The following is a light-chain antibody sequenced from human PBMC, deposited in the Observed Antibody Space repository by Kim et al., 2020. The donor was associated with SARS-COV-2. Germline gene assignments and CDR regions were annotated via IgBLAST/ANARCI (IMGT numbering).Light chain of an antibody. CDR3: PQYNTYSHT. J-gene: IGKJ2*01. Sequence: SVGDRVTMSSRADQSIAGWLAWYQQNPGKAPKLLNYDASSLKRGGPSRFSGSGAGTEFTLTISCLQPDDLATYYCPQYNTYSHTFAQPTKLE. V-gene: IGKV1-5*01. CDR2: DAS. CDR1: QSIAGW.